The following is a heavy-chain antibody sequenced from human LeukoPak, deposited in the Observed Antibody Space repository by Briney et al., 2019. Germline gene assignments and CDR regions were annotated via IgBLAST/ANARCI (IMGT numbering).Heavy chain of an antibody. D-gene: IGHD3-16*01. J-gene: IGHJ4*02. CDR1: GFTFNGYN. CDR3: VKEGVEYSYSYGDY. Sequence: GGSLRLSCAASGFTFNGYNMNWVRQAPGKGLEWVALISYDGGDKYYAESMKGRITISRDNAENTLYLQMNNLRPDDTAFYFCVKEGVEYSYSYGDYWGQGTLVTVSS. V-gene: IGHV3-30*18. CDR2: ISYDGGDK.